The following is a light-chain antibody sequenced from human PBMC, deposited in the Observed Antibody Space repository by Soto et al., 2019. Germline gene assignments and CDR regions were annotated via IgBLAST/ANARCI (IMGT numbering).Light chain of an antibody. Sequence: QSALTQPASVSGSPGQSITISCTGTSRDVGGYNYVSWFQQHPGKAPKLTIYDVSTRPSGVSNRFSGSKSGNTASLTISGLQAEDEADYYCSSHTISTTLVFGGGTKLTVL. CDR1: SRDVGGYNY. CDR2: DVS. CDR3: SSHTISTTLV. V-gene: IGLV2-14*01. J-gene: IGLJ2*01.